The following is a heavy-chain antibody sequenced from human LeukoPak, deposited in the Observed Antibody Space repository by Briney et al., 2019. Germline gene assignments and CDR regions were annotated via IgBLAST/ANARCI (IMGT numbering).Heavy chain of an antibody. CDR1: GYTFTSYD. V-gene: IGHV1-8*03. CDR3: ASTLPYSSSLFDP. D-gene: IGHD6-6*01. J-gene: IGHJ5*02. CDR2: MNPNSGNT. Sequence: GASVKVSCKASGYTFTSYDINWVRQASGQGLEWMGWMNPNSGNTGYAQKFQGRVTITRNTSISTAYMELSSLRSEDTAVYYCASTLPYSSSLFDPWGQGTLVTVSS.